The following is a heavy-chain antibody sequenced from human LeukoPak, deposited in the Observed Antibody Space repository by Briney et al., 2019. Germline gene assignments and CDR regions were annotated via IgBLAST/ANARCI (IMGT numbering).Heavy chain of an antibody. D-gene: IGHD3-10*01. Sequence: GYLRRSSAAYGFTCTTFTMNRDRHAPGNGLKWVSTINRGGTSSYYAVFVKGRFTISRDNSENTLYLQMNSLRAEDTATYYCAKGTERYREVSSFDSWGQGTQVTVSS. V-gene: IGHV3-23*05. CDR3: AKGTERYREVSSFDS. CDR1: GFTCTTFT. CDR2: INRGGTSS. J-gene: IGHJ4*02.